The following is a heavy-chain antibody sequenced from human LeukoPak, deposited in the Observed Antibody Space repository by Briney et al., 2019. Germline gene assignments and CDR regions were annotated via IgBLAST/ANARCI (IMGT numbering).Heavy chain of an antibody. V-gene: IGHV1-46*01. CDR3: VRNLMRFTGLAY. J-gene: IGHJ4*02. CDR2: INPSGGST. Sequence: ASVKVSCKASGDTFTTSHMHWVRQAPGQGLEWMGKINPSGGSTTYAQQFQGRVSMTRDLSMSTVYMELSSLRSEGTAVYYCVRNLMRFTGLAYWGQGTLVTVSS. D-gene: IGHD2-8*02. CDR1: GDTFTTSH.